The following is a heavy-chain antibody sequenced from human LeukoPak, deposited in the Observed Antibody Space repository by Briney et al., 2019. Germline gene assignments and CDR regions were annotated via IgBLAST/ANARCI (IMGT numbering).Heavy chain of an antibody. D-gene: IGHD5-12*01. J-gene: IGHJ6*02. CDR3: ARLQELSERSGYDLPIAGFYYYYGMDV. Sequence: GASVKVSCKASGGTFSSYAISWVRQAPGQGLEWMGRIIPILGIANYAQKFQGRVTITADKSTSTAYMELSSLRSEDTAVYYCARLQELSERSGYDLPIAGFYYYYGMDVWGQGTTVTVSS. CDR1: GGTFSSYA. CDR2: IIPILGIA. V-gene: IGHV1-69*04.